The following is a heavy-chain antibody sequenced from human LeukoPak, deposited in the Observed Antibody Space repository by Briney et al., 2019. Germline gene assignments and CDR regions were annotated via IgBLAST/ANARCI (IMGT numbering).Heavy chain of an antibody. CDR3: ARVLSGSLDAFDI. D-gene: IGHD1-26*01. CDR2: ISYDGSNK. V-gene: IGHV3-30*03. CDR1: GFTFSSYG. Sequence: PGGSLRLSCAASGFTFSSYGMHWVRQAPGKGLEWVAVISYDGSNKYYADSVKGRFTISRDNSKNTLYLQMNSLRAEDTAVYYCARVLSGSLDAFDIWGQGTMVTVSS. J-gene: IGHJ3*02.